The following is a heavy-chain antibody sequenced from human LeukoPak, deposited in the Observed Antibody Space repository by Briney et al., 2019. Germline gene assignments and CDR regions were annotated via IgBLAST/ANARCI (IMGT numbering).Heavy chain of an antibody. CDR2: INHSGST. CDR3: ARGRGRGLTYFDY. J-gene: IGHJ4*02. D-gene: IGHD1-26*01. V-gene: IGHV4-34*01. CDR1: GGSFSGYY. Sequence: PSETLSLTCAVYGGSFSGYYWSWIRQPPGKGLEWIGEINHSGSTNYNPSLKSRVTISVDTSKNQFSLKLSSVTAADTAVYYCARGRGRGLTYFDYWGQGTLVTVSS.